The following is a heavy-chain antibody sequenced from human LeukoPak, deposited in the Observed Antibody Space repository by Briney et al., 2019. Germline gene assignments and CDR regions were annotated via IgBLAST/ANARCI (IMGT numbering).Heavy chain of an antibody. CDR3: ITDLMDI. J-gene: IGHJ6*01. V-gene: IGHV3-15*01. CDR1: GFTFSNAW. CDR2: IKSKSDDETI. Sequence: AGGSLRLSCEVSGFTFSNAWMSWVRQATGKGLEWVGRIKSKSDDETIDYAAPVKGRFTISRGDSKNTLYLQMTSLKTEDTAVYYCITDLMDIWGQGATVTVSS.